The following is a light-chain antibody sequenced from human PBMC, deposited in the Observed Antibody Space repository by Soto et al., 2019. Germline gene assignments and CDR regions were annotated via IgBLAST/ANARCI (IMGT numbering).Light chain of an antibody. CDR2: DAG. CDR3: QQRSNWPGT. CDR1: QSVGSL. Sequence: EIVLTQSPATLSLYPGERATLSCRASQSVGSLLAWYQQRSGQAPRLLIYDAGNRATGIPARFSGSGSGTDFTLTISSLEPEDFAIYYCQQRSNWPGTFGQGTRVETK. J-gene: IGKJ1*01. V-gene: IGKV3-11*01.